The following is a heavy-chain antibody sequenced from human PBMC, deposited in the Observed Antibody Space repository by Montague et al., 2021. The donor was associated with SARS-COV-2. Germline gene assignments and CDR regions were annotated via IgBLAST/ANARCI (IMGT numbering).Heavy chain of an antibody. Sequence: SETLSLTCTVSGGSISSYYWSWIRQPPGKGLEWIGYIYYSGSTNYNPSLKSRVTMSVDTSKNQFSLKLSSVTAADTAVYYCARGLSRHSRGKTPFLHSEMDVWGQGTTVTVSS. CDR3: ARGLSRHSRGKTPFLHSEMDV. CDR2: IYYSGST. J-gene: IGHJ6*02. D-gene: IGHD6-13*01. CDR1: GGSISSYY. V-gene: IGHV4-59*01.